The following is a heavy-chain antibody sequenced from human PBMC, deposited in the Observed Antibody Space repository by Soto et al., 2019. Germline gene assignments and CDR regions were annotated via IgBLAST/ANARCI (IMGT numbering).Heavy chain of an antibody. CDR3: ERDLDIFTGYKGWFDP. CDR2: ISGSGGST. Sequence: GGSLRLSFAASGFSFSSYAMSWVRQAPGKWLEWVSAISGSGGSTYYADSVKGLFTISRDNSKNTLYLQMNSLRAEDTAVYYCERDLDIFTGYKGWFDPCGQGTLVAVSS. V-gene: IGHV3-23*01. D-gene: IGHD3-9*01. J-gene: IGHJ5*02. CDR1: GFSFSSYA.